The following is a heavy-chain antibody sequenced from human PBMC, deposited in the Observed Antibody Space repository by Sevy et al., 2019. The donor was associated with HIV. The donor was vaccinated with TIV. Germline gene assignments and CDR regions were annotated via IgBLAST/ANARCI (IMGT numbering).Heavy chain of an antibody. Sequence: GGSLRLSCAASGFSFSKYWMSWVRQAPGKGLEWVANIKEDGSQKNYLGSVKGRLTISRDNAKNLLYLQMNNLIADDTAVYYCARDTDILSGYPSHYFDYWGQGTLVTVSS. D-gene: IGHD3-9*01. V-gene: IGHV3-7*01. J-gene: IGHJ4*02. CDR1: GFSFSKYW. CDR2: IKEDGSQK. CDR3: ARDTDILSGYPSHYFDY.